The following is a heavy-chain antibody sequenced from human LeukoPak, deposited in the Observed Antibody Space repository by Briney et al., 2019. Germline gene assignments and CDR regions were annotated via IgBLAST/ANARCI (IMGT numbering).Heavy chain of an antibody. V-gene: IGHV3-74*01. J-gene: IGHJ5*02. D-gene: IGHD6-19*01. CDR3: AREDSSGWRNWFDP. CDR1: GFTFSSYW. Sequence: GGSLRLSCAASGFTFSSYWMHWVRQAPGKGLVWVSRINSDGSSTSYAGSVKGRFTISRDNAKNTLYLQMNRLRADDTAVYYCAREDSSGWRNWFDPWGQGTLVTVSS. CDR2: INSDGSST.